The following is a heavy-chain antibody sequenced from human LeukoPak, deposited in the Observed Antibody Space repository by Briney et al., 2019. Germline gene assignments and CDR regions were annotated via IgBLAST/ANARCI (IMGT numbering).Heavy chain of an antibody. CDR2: ISGSGGST. CDR3: ANLPVVHYYDSSGYYSSDY. V-gene: IGHV3-23*01. D-gene: IGHD3-22*01. Sequence: GGSLRLSCAASGFTFSSYAMSWVRQAPGKGLEWVSAISGSGGSTYYADSVKGRFTISRDNSKNTLYLQMNSLRAEDTAVYYCANLPVVHYYDSSGYYSSDYWGQGTLVTVSS. CDR1: GFTFSSYA. J-gene: IGHJ4*02.